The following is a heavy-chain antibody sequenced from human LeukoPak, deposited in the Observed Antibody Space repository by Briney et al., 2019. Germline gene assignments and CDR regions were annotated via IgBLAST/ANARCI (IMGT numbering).Heavy chain of an antibody. CDR3: ARPGDCGDSRGAFDI. D-gene: IGHD4-17*01. V-gene: IGHV4-39*01. Sequence: PSETLSLTCTVSGGSISSSSYYWGWIRQPPGKGLEWIGSIYYSGSTYYNPSLKSRVTISVDTSKNQFSLKLSSVTAADTAVYYCARPGDCGDSRGAFDIWGQGTMVTVSS. CDR1: GGSISSSSYY. J-gene: IGHJ3*02. CDR2: IYYSGST.